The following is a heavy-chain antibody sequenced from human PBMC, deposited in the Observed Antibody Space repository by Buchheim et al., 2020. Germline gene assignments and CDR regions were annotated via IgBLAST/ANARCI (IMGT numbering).Heavy chain of an antibody. V-gene: IGHV3-30*04. CDR3: ARAVAGTLDY. Sequence: QVQLVESGGGVVQPGRSLRLSCAASGFTFSSYAMHWVRQAPGKGLEWVAVISYDGSNKYYADSVKGRFTISRDNSQNTLYLQMNSLRAEDTAVYYCARAVAGTLDYWGQGTL. CDR2: ISYDGSNK. D-gene: IGHD6-19*01. J-gene: IGHJ4*02. CDR1: GFTFSSYA.